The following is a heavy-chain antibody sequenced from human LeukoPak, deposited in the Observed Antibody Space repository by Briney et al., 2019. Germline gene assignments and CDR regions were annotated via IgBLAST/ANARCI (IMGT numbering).Heavy chain of an antibody. Sequence: GESLNISCKGSGSTFTNYYIGWVRQPPGKGLEWMGIISPGDSDARYSPSFQGQVTISADKSISTAYLRWSSLKASDTAMYYCARRYCSSTSCNPYFFDYWGQGTLVTVSS. CDR2: ISPGDSDA. CDR3: ARRYCSSTSCNPYFFDY. D-gene: IGHD2-2*01. J-gene: IGHJ4*02. CDR1: GSTFTNYY. V-gene: IGHV5-51*01.